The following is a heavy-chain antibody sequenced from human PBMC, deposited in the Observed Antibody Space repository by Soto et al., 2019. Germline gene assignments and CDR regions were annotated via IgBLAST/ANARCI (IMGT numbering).Heavy chain of an antibody. CDR2: IDYSGST. D-gene: IGHD3-10*01. CDR3: ATRGLWYGEITHYYYAIDV. V-gene: IGHV4-4*02. CDR1: GDSISSSYW. J-gene: IGHJ6*02. Sequence: QVQLQESGPGLVKPSGTLSLTCAVSGDSISSSYWWSWVRQSPGTGREWIGEIDYSGSTNYNPSFETRVTILVYKSKDQFTLKLSFVTAADTAVYYGATRGLWYGEITHYYYAIDVWGQGTTVTVSS.